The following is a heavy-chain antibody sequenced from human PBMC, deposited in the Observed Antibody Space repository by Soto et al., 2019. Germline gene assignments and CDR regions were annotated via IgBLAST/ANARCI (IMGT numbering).Heavy chain of an antibody. CDR1: GITFSNAW. D-gene: IGHD2-2*01. Sequence: PGGSLRLSCAASGITFSNAWMTWVRQAPGKGLERVGRIKSITDGGTTDYAAPVKGRFTISRDDSKDTLYLQMNNLRTEDTAVYHCTTDSADIVVVPATFGMDVWGQGTTVTVSS. J-gene: IGHJ6*02. CDR2: IKSITDGGTT. V-gene: IGHV3-15*01. CDR3: TTDSADIVVVPATFGMDV.